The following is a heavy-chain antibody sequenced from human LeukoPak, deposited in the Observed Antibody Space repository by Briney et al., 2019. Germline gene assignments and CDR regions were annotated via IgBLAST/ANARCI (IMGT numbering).Heavy chain of an antibody. J-gene: IGHJ4*02. CDR2: ISGSGGST. Sequence: GASLRLSCAASGFTFSSYAMSWVRQAPGKGLEWVSAISGSGGSTYYADFVKGRFTISRDNSKNTLYLQMNSLRAEDTAVYYCANTPSYGYLGGDWGQGTLVTVSS. CDR3: ANTPSYGYLGGD. D-gene: IGHD5-18*01. CDR1: GFTFSSYA. V-gene: IGHV3-23*01.